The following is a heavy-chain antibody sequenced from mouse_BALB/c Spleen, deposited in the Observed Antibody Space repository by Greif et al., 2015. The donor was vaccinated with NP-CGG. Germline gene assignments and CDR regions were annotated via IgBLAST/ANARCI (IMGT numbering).Heavy chain of an antibody. CDR1: GYAFSSYW. CDR3: ARVGNYYFDY. Sequence: QVQLQQSGAELVRPGSSVKISCKASGYAFSSYWTNWVKQRPGRGLEWIGQIYPGDGDTNYNGKFKGKATLTADKSSSTAYMQLSSLTSEDSAVYFCARVGNYYFDYWGQGTTLTVSS. J-gene: IGHJ2*01. CDR2: IYPGDGDT. V-gene: IGHV1-80*01. D-gene: IGHD2-1*01.